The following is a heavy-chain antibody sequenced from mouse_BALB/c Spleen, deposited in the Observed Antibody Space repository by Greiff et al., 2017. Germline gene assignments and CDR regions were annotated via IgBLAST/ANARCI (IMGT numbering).Heavy chain of an antibody. V-gene: IGHV10-1*02. CDR3: VRHGYGYPFAY. J-gene: IGHJ3*01. CDR2: IRSKSNNYAT. CDR1: GFTFNTYA. D-gene: IGHD2-2*01. Sequence: DVMLVESGGGLVQPKGSLKLSCAASGFTFNTYAMNWVRQAPGKGLEWVARIRSKSNNYATYYADSVKDRFTISRDDSQSMLYLQMNNLKTEDTAMYYCVRHGYGYPFAYWGQGTLVTVSA.